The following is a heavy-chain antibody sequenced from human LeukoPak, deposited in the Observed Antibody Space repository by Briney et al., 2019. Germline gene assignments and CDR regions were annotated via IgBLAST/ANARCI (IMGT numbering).Heavy chain of an antibody. Sequence: ASVKVSCTASGYTFTSYYINWVRQAPGQGLEWMGIINPSGGSTSYAQKFQGRVTMTRDTSTSTVYMELSSLRSEDTAVYYCARALGVVVITDPDFDYWGQGTLVTVSS. CDR1: GYTFTSYY. D-gene: IGHD3-22*01. CDR2: INPSGGST. J-gene: IGHJ4*02. CDR3: ARALGVVVITDPDFDY. V-gene: IGHV1-46*01.